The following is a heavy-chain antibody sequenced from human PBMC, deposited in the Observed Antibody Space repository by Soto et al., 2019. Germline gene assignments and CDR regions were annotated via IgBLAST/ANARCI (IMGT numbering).Heavy chain of an antibody. CDR2: IIPILGIA. Sequence: SVKVSCKASGGTFSSYTIIWVRQAPGQGLEWMGRIIPILGIANYAQKFQGRVTITADKSTSTAYMELSSLRSEDTAVYYCARDSGYYDSSGYWDYWGQGTLVTVPQ. CDR1: GGTFSSYT. CDR3: ARDSGYYDSSGYWDY. J-gene: IGHJ4*02. V-gene: IGHV1-69*04. D-gene: IGHD3-22*01.